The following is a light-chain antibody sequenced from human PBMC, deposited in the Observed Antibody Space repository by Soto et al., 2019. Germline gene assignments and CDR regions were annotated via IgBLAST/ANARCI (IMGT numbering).Light chain of an antibody. CDR2: SAS. CDR1: QGISSY. Sequence: GDRVTITCLASQGISSYLAWYRQRPGRAPELLIYSASTLQTGVPSRFSGSGSGTEFTLTISSLQPEDFATYYCQQLIRAPLTFGGGNNVDIK. J-gene: IGKJ4*01. V-gene: IGKV1-9*01. CDR3: QQLIRAPLT.